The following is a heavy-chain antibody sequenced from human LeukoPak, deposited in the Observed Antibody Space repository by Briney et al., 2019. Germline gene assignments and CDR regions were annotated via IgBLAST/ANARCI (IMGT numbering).Heavy chain of an antibody. D-gene: IGHD3-22*01. Sequence: GASLRLSCAASGFTFSSYAMSWVRQAPGKGLEWVSAISGSGGSTYYADSVKGRLTISRDNSKNTLYLQMNSLRAEDTAVYYCAKAPVSYDSSGYYFDYWGQGTLVTVSS. CDR2: ISGSGGST. J-gene: IGHJ4*02. CDR3: AKAPVSYDSSGYYFDY. V-gene: IGHV3-23*01. CDR1: GFTFSSYA.